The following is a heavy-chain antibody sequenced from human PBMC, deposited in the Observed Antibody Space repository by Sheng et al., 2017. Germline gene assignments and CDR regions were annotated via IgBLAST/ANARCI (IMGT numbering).Heavy chain of an antibody. Sequence: EVQLVESGGGLVQPGGTLRLSCAASGFTFSSYGMSWVRQAPGKGLEWVSAISGSGGSTYYADSVKGRFTISRDNSKNTLYLQMNSLRAEDTAVYYCAKDVEGWGDYVRYYYYMDVWGKGTTVTVSS. J-gene: IGHJ6*03. CDR3: AKDVEGWGDYVRYYYYMDV. V-gene: IGHV3-23*04. CDR2: ISGSGGST. D-gene: IGHD4-17*01. CDR1: GFTFSSYG.